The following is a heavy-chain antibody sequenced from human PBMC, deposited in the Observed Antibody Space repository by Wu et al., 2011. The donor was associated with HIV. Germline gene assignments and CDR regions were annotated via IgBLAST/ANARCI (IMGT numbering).Heavy chain of an antibody. Sequence: QVQLVQSGAEVKKPGSSVKVSCKASGGTFSSSAISWVRQAPGQGLEWMGRIIPFFGTANYAQNFQGRVTITADESTSTAYMELSSLRSEDTAVYYCASHNSSSYRWYFDLWGRGTLVTVSS. J-gene: IGHJ2*01. CDR3: ASHNSSSYRWYFDL. CDR1: GGTFSSSA. D-gene: IGHD6-6*01. CDR2: IIPFFGTA. V-gene: IGHV1-69*15.